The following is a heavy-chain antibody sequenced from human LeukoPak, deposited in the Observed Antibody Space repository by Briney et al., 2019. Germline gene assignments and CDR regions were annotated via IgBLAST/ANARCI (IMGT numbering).Heavy chain of an antibody. CDR3: ARDRGKLPY. D-gene: IGHD2-15*01. CDR2: IKYDGREK. J-gene: IGHJ4*02. Sequence: GGSLRLSCAASGFTFSSYGMSWVGQAPGKGLEWVANIKYDGREKYSVDSVKGRFTISSDNAKHSLYLQVTSLRAEDTAVYYCARDRGKLPYWGQGTLVTVSS. CDR1: GFTFSSYG. V-gene: IGHV3-7*03.